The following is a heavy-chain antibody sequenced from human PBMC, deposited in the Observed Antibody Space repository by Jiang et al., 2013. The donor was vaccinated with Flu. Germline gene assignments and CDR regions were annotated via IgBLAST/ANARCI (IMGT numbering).Heavy chain of an antibody. CDR3: ARQEYYYDSSGYYPFDY. D-gene: IGHD3-22*01. CDR1: GYSFTSYW. Sequence: GAEVKKPGESLKISCKGSGYSFTSYWIGWVRQMPGKGLEWMGIIYPGDSDTRYSPSFQGQVTISADKSISTAYLQWSSLKASDTAMYYCARQEYYYDSSGYYPFDYWGQGTLVTVSS. V-gene: IGHV5-51*01. J-gene: IGHJ4*02. CDR2: IYPGDSDT.